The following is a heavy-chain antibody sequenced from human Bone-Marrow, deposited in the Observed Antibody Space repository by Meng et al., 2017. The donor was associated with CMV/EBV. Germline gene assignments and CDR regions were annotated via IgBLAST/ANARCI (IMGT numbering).Heavy chain of an antibody. D-gene: IGHD5-12*01. V-gene: IGHV3-30-3*01. CDR2: ISYDGSNK. J-gene: IGHJ3*02. CDR3: ARVSYSGYDYDAFAI. CDR1: GFTFSSYA. Sequence: GESLKISCAASGFTFSSYAMHWVRQAPGKGLEWVAVISYDGSNKYYADSVKGRFTISRDNSKNTLYLQMNSLRAEDTAVYYCARVSYSGYDYDAFAIWGQGPRVTGSS.